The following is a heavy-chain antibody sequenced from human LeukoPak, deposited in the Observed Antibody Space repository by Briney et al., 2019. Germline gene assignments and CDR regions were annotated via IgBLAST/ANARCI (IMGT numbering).Heavy chain of an antibody. D-gene: IGHD2-15*01. J-gene: IGHJ4*02. V-gene: IGHV3-23*01. CDR1: GFTFSSYA. Sequence: GGSLRLSCAASGFTFSSYAMSWVRQAPGKGLEWVSAISGSGGSTYYADSVKGRFTISRDNSKNTLYLQMNSLRAEDTAVYYCAKAGRYCSGGSCHPLFDYWGQGTLVTVSS. CDR2: ISGSGGST. CDR3: AKAGRYCSGGSCHPLFDY.